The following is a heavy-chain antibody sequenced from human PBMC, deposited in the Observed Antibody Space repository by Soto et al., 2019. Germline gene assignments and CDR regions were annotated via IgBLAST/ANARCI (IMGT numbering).Heavy chain of an antibody. Sequence: QVQLVQSGAEVKKPGASVKVSCKASGYTFTSYGISWVRQAPGQGLEWMGWISAYNGNTNYAQKLQGRVTRTTDTSTSTAYMELRSLRSDDTAVYYCARAVYCSGGSCYSHYWYFDLWGRGTLVTVSS. V-gene: IGHV1-18*01. J-gene: IGHJ2*01. D-gene: IGHD2-15*01. CDR3: ARAVYCSGGSCYSHYWYFDL. CDR2: ISAYNGNT. CDR1: GYTFTSYG.